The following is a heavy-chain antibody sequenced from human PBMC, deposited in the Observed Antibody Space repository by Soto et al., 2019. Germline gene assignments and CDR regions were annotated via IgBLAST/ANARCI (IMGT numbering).Heavy chain of an antibody. V-gene: IGHV4-59*08. CDR2: VHHSWGS. D-gene: IGHD3-10*01. CDR3: ARQGFGSLHCLVDV. CDR1: GGSISSYY. J-gene: IGHJ6*02. Sequence: QVQLQESGPGLVKPSETLSLSCTVSGGSISSYYWSWIRQPPGKGMEWIGYVHHSWGSTYNPSLQGRGAIALYTSNIQFSRKLASVTATVTAVYYCARQGFGSLHCLVDVWGEGTTVTVSS.